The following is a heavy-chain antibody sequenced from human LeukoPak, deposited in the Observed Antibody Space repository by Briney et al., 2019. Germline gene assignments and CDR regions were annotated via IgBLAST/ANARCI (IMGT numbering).Heavy chain of an antibody. CDR2: IWSDGNNR. J-gene: IGHJ3*02. V-gene: IGHV3-33*06. CDR3: VKEKSPFDAFDI. CDR1: GFTFSTYG. Sequence: GGSLRLSCAASGFTFSTYGMHWVRQAPGKGLEWVAVIWSDGNNRFYADSVKGRFTFSRDNSKNTLSLQMNSLRAEDTAVYYCVKEKSPFDAFDIWGQGTMVTVSS.